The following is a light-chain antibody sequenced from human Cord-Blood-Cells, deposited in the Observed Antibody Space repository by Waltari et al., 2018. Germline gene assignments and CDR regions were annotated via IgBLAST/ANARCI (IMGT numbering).Light chain of an antibody. CDR3: SSYTSSSTV. CDR2: DVS. J-gene: IGLJ1*01. CDR1: SSDVGGYNY. Sequence: QSALTQPASVSGSPGQSITISCPGTSSDVGGYNYVSWYQQHPGKAPKPMIYDVSNRPSGVSNRFSGSKSGNTASLTISGLQAEDEADYYCSSYTSSSTVFGTGTKVTVL. V-gene: IGLV2-14*03.